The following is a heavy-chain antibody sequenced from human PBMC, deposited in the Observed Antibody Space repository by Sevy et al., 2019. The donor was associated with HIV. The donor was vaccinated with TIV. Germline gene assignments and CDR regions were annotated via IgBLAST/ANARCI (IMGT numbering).Heavy chain of an antibody. V-gene: IGHV4-34*01. J-gene: IGHJ3*02. CDR1: DGSFSGYS. Sequence: SETLSLTCAVYDGSFSGYSWNWIRQSPERGLEWIGEITHSGNTNYISSLKSRVTISKATSNNQFSLKLNSVSAADTAVYYCARGKDVSGTFDIWGQGTGVTVSS. CDR3: ARGKDVSGTFDI. CDR2: ITHSGNT.